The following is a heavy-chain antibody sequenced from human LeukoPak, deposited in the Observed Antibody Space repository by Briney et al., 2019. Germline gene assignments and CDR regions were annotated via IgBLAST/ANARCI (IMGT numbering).Heavy chain of an antibody. CDR3: AREVYDFWSGYYRGGTFDY. J-gene: IGHJ4*02. Sequence: GGSLRLSCAASGFTFSSYAMSWVRQAPGKGLEWVSYISSSGSTIYYADSVKGRFTISRDNAKNSLYLQMNSLRAEDTAVYYCAREVYDFWSGYYRGGTFDYWGQGTLVTVSS. V-gene: IGHV3-48*03. D-gene: IGHD3-3*01. CDR2: ISSSGSTI. CDR1: GFTFSSYA.